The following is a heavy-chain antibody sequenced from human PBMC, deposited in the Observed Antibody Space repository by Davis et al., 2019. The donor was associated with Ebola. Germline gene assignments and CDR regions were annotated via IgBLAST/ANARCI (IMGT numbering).Heavy chain of an antibody. CDR2: IWYDGGKK. V-gene: IGHV3-33*01. J-gene: IGHJ4*02. CDR3: ARGRGGDYGGNSGYFDY. CDR1: GFNFSGYG. Sequence: GESLKISCAASGFNFSGYGMHWVRQAPGKGLEWVAVIWYDGGKKYYADSVKGRFTISRDNSKDTLYLQMDSLRAEDTAVYYCARGRGGDYGGNSGYFDYWGQGTLVTVSS. D-gene: IGHD4-23*01.